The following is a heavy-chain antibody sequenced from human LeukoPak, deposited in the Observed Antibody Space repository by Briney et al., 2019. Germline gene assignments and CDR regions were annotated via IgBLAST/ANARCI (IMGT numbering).Heavy chain of an antibody. V-gene: IGHV4-61*01. J-gene: IGHJ6*04. CDR3: ARDLGGVATYYGMDV. CDR2: IYHSGST. CDR1: GGSVSTGSYY. Sequence: SETLSLTCSVSGGSVSTGSYYWSWIRQPPGKGLEWIGYIYHSGSTNSNPSLKSRVTISVDTSKNQFSLKLSSVTAADTAVYYCARDLGGVATYYGMDVWGKGTTVTVSS. D-gene: IGHD5-12*01.